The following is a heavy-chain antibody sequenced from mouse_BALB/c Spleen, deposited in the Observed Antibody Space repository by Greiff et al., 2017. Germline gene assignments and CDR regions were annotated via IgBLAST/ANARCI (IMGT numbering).Heavy chain of an antibody. V-gene: IGHV5-6-4*01. J-gene: IGHJ4*01. CDR2: ISSGGSYT. CDR1: GFTFSSYT. CDR3: TRDDGYSYAMDY. Sequence: EVQVVESGGGLVKPGGSLKLSCAASGFTFSSYTMSWVRQTPEKRLEWVATISSGGSYTYYPDSVKGRFTISRDNAKNTLYLQMSSLKSEDTAMYYCTRDDGYSYAMDYWGQGTSVTVSS. D-gene: IGHD2-3*01.